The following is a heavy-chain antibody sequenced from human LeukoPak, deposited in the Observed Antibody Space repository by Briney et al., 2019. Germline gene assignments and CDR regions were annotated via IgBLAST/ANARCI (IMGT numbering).Heavy chain of an antibody. Sequence: GGSLRLSCAASGFTFSSYSMNWVRQAPGKGLEWVSSISRNRNYIYYADSVKGRFTISRDNAKNSLYLQMNSLRAEDTAVYYCATDRRLAVDAFDNWAKGQWSPSLQ. V-gene: IGHV3-21*01. CDR3: ATDRRLAVDAFDN. CDR2: ISRNRNYI. J-gene: IGHJ3*02. D-gene: IGHD2-8*02. CDR1: GFTFSSYS.